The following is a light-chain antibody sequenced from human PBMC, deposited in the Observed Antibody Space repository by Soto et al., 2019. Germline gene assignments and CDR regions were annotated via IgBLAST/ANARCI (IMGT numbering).Light chain of an antibody. CDR3: QQYDNWPLN. V-gene: IGKV3-15*01. CDR1: QNVNSK. CDR2: AVS. J-gene: IGKJ1*01. Sequence: EIVMTQSPATLSVSPGEGATLSCRASQNVNSKLAWYQQKLGQAPRLLIYAVSTRATGIPARFSGSGSGTEFTLTIDSLQSEDFALYYWQQYDNWPLNFGEGTNVEIK.